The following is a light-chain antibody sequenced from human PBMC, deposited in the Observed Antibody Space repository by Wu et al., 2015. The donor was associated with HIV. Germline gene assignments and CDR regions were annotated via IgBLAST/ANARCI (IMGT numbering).Light chain of an antibody. CDR3: QQRSNWPPQVS. Sequence: EIVLTQSPATLSLSPGERATLSCRASQSVSSYLAWYQQKPGQAPRLLIYDASNRATGIPARFSGSGSGTDFTLTISSLEPEDFAVYYCQQRSNWPPQVSFGQGTKVKSN. CDR1: QSVSSY. CDR2: DAS. J-gene: IGKJ1*01. V-gene: IGKV3-11*01.